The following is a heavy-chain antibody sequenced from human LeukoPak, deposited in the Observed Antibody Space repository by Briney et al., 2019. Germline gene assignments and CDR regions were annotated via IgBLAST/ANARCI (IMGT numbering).Heavy chain of an antibody. V-gene: IGHV4-38-2*01. D-gene: IGHD6-19*01. CDR3: ARHMVAGTSNWFDP. CDR2: IYHSGST. J-gene: IGHJ5*02. CDR1: GYSISSGYY. Sequence: SETLSLTRAVSGYSISSGYYWGWIRQPPGKGLEWIGSIYHSGSTYYNPSLKSRVTISVDTSKNQFSLKLSSVTAADTAVYYCARHMVAGTSNWFDPWGQGTLVTVSS.